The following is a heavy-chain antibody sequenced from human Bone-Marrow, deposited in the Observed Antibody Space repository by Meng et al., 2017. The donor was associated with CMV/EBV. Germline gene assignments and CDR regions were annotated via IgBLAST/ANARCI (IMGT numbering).Heavy chain of an antibody. CDR3: ARDPVVVQAADDAFDI. V-gene: IGHV1-46*01. Sequence: ASVKVSCKASGYTFTGYYMHWVRQAPGQGLEWMGIINPSGGSTSYAQKVQGRVTMTRDTSTSTVYMELSSLRSEDTAVYYLARDPVVVQAADDAFDIWGQGTRVTVSS. CDR1: GYTFTGYY. CDR2: INPSGGST. J-gene: IGHJ3*02. D-gene: IGHD2-2*01.